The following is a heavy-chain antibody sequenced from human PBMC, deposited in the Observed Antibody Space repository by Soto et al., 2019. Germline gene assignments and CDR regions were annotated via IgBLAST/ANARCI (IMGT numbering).Heavy chain of an antibody. CDR1: GFSFDDFA. CDR2: ISWNSGSI. D-gene: IGHD3-3*01. V-gene: IGHV3-9*01. J-gene: IGHJ4*02. Sequence: EVQVVESGGGLVQPGRSLRLSCSASGFSFDDFAMHWVRQAPGGGLEWVSGISWNSGSIGYADSVRGRFTISRDNAKNSVYLQMNSLRAEDTALYYCAKEKSRHGGLLDYWGQGIVVTVSS. CDR3: AKEKSRHGGLLDY.